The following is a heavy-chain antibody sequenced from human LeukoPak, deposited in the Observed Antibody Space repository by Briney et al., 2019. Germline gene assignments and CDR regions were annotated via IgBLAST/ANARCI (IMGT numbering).Heavy chain of an antibody. J-gene: IGHJ4*02. CDR1: GYTFSDFS. D-gene: IGHD3-22*01. CDR3: VRLRRNNDRSGYYYYYDY. V-gene: IGHV3-21*01. CDR2: ISVRSNYR. Sequence: GGSLRLSCAASGYTFSDFSVNWVRQARGKGLEWVSSISVRSNYRYYADSVRGRFTISRDDARDSLFLQMNSLRAEDTAVYFCVRLRRNNDRSGYYYYYDYWGQGTLVTVSS.